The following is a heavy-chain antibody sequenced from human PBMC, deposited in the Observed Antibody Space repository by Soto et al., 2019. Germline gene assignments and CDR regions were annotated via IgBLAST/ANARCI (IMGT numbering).Heavy chain of an antibody. Sequence: HVQLQESGPGLVKPSETLSLTCTVSGGSISSYYWSWIRQPPGKGLEWIGYIYYSGGTNYNPSLMSRVTISVDTSKNQFPLKLSSVTAADTAVYYCAREGLTGTIGLYYYYGMDVWGQGTKVTVSS. CDR3: AREGLTGTIGLYYYYGMDV. D-gene: IGHD1-7*01. V-gene: IGHV4-59*01. CDR2: IYYSGGT. J-gene: IGHJ6*02. CDR1: GGSISSYY.